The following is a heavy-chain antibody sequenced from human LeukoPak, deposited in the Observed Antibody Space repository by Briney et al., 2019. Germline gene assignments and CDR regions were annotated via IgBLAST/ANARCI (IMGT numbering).Heavy chain of an antibody. V-gene: IGHV1-18*01. J-gene: IGHJ4*02. D-gene: IGHD3-3*01. CDR1: GYTFTNYG. CDR2: ISAYNVNT. CDR3: ARVTFGVVIIDY. Sequence: ASVKVSCKASGYTFTNYGISWVRQAPEHGLEGMGWISAYNVNTNYAQKLQGRVTMTTDTSASTAYMELRSLRSDDTAVYYCARVTFGVVIIDYWGQGTLVTVSS.